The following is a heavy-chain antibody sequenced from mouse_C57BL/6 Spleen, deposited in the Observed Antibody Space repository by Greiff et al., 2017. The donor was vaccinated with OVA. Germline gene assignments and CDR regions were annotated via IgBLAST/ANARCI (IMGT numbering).Heavy chain of an antibody. CDR1: GYAFSSSW. CDR2: IYPGDGDT. D-gene: IGHD2-3*01. Sequence: VQGVESGPELVKPGASVKISCKASGYAFSSSWMNWVKQRPGKGLEWIGRIYPGDGDTNYNGKFKGKATLTADKSSSTAYMQLSSLTSEDSAVYFCARRGDGYYEYFDYWGQGTTLTVSS. V-gene: IGHV1-82*01. J-gene: IGHJ2*01. CDR3: ARRGDGYYEYFDY.